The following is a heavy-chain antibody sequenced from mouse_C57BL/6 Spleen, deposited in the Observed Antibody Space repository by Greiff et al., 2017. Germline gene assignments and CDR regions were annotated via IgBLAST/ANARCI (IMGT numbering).Heavy chain of an antibody. Sequence: EVKVVESGGDLVKPGGSLKLSCAASGFTFSSYGMSWVRQTPDKRLEWVATIGSGGSYTYYPDSVKGRFTISRDNAKNTLYLQMSSLKSEDTAMYYCARHGDNWDGWFAYWGQGTLVTVSA. J-gene: IGHJ3*01. CDR2: IGSGGSYT. CDR1: GFTFSSYG. V-gene: IGHV5-6*01. D-gene: IGHD4-1*02. CDR3: ARHGDNWDGWFAY.